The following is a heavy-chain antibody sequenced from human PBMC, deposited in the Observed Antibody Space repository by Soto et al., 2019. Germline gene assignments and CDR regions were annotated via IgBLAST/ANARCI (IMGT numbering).Heavy chain of an antibody. CDR1: GYTFSSYD. V-gene: IGHV1-8*01. CDR2: MSPNNGDT. D-gene: IGHD3-10*01. CDR3: ARAPQGISGEDFDY. Sequence: QVQLVQSGAEVKKPGASMKVSCKASGYTFSSYDINWVRQATGQGLEWMGWMSPNNGDTGYAQKFKGRVTMTRNTAISTAYMELTCLRSEDTAVYYCARAPQGISGEDFDYWGQGTLVTVSS. J-gene: IGHJ4*02.